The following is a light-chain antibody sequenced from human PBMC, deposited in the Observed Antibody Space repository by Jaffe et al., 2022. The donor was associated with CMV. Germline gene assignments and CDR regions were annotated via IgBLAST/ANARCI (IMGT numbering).Light chain of an antibody. CDR3: MQGLHPRT. CDR2: EVS. Sequence: DIVMTQTPLSLSVTPGQPASISCKCSQSPLHSDGKTYLFWYLQKPGQSPQLLIDEVSSRLSAVPDRFSGSGSGTDFTLKISRVEAEDVGVYYCMQGLHPRTFGQGTKVEIK. V-gene: IGKV2-29*02. CDR1: QSPLHSDGKTY. J-gene: IGKJ1*01.